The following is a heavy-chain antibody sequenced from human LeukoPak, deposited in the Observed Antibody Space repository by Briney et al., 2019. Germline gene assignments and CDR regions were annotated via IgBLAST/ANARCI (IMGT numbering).Heavy chain of an antibody. CDR2: ISGSGGST. J-gene: IGHJ4*02. CDR3: AKDPLYSSRWEQVTDLIDY. CDR1: GVTFSSYA. Sequence: HTGGSLRLSCAASGVTFSSYAMSWVRQAPGKGLEWVSAISGSGGSTYYADSVKGRFTISRDNSKNTLYPQMNSLRAEDTAVYYCAKDPLYSSRWEQVTDLIDYWGQGTLVTVSS. V-gene: IGHV3-23*01. D-gene: IGHD6-13*01.